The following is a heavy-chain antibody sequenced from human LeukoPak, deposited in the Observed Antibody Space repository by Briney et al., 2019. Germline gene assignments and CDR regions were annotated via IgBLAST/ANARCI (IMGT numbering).Heavy chain of an antibody. CDR3: AKVTVRITMVRGASPLDY. J-gene: IGHJ4*02. D-gene: IGHD3-10*01. CDR2: ISGSGGST. Sequence: PGVSLRLSCAASGFTFSGYAMSWVRQAPGKGLEWVSAISGSGGSTYYADSVKGRFTISRDNSKNMLYLQMNSLRAEDTAVYYCAKVTVRITMVRGASPLDYWGQGTLVTVSS. CDR1: GFTFSGYA. V-gene: IGHV3-23*01.